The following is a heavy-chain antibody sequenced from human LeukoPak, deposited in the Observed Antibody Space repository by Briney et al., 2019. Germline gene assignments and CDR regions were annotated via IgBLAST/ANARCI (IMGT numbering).Heavy chain of an antibody. V-gene: IGHV4-39*01. CDR2: IYYSGST. J-gene: IGHJ3*02. D-gene: IGHD2-2*01. CDR1: GGSISSSSYY. Sequence: SETLSLTCTVSGGSISSSSYYWGWLRQPPGKGLEWIGSIYYSGSTYYHPSLKSRVTISVDTSKNQFSLKLSSVTAADTAVYYCARHPATRRAGAFDIWGQGTMVTVSS. CDR3: ARHPATRRAGAFDI.